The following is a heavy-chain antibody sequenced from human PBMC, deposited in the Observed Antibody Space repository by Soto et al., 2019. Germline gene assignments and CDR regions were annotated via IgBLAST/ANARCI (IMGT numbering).Heavy chain of an antibody. D-gene: IGHD2-2*01. CDR3: ARDHELGYCSSTSCGKDV. J-gene: IGHJ4*02. V-gene: IGHV6-1*01. CDR1: GDSVSSNSAA. Sequence: PSQTLSLTCAISGDSVSSNSAAWNWIRQSPSRGLEWLGRTYYRSKWYNDYAVSVKSRITINPDTSKNQFSLQLNSVTPEDTAVYYCARDHELGYCSSTSCGKDVWGQGTLVTVSS. CDR2: TYYRSKWYN.